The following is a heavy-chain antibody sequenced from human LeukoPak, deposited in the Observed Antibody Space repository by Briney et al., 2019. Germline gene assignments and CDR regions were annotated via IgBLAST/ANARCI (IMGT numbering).Heavy chain of an antibody. J-gene: IGHJ4*02. Sequence: GGSLRLSCAASGFTFSSYSMNWVRQAPGKGLEWVSSISSSSSYIYYADSVKGRFTISRDNAKNSLYLQMNSLRAEDTAVYYCASPVTTVVVVAAPIWYWGQGTLVTVSS. V-gene: IGHV3-21*01. CDR1: GFTFSSYS. CDR2: ISSSSSYI. CDR3: ASPVTTVVVVAAPIWY. D-gene: IGHD2-15*01.